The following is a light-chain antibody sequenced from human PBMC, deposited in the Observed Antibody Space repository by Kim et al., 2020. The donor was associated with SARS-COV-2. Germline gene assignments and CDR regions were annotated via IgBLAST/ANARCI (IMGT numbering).Light chain of an antibody. CDR2: GNN. CDR1: SSNIGGGYD. J-gene: IGLJ1*01. V-gene: IGLV1-40*01. CDR3: QSYDSSLKNYV. Sequence: QSVLTQPPSVSGAPGQRVTISCTGSSSNIGGGYDVHWYQQLPGTAPKLLIFGNNNRPSGVPDRFSGSKSATSASLAISGLQAENEADYYCQSYDSSLKNYVFGTGTKVTVL.